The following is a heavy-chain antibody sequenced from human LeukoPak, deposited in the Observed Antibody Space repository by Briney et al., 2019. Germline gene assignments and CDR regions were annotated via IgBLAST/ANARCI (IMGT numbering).Heavy chain of an antibody. CDR1: GFTFSSYA. CDR3: AKPGGSYTYYFDY. D-gene: IGHD1-26*01. V-gene: IGHV3-23*01. J-gene: IGHJ4*02. CDR2: ISGSGGST. Sequence: GGSLRLSCAASGFTFSSYAMSWVRQAPGKELECVSAISGSGGSTYYADSVKGRFTISRDNSKNTLYLQMNSLRAEDTAVYYCAKPGGSYTYYFDYWGQGTLVTVSS.